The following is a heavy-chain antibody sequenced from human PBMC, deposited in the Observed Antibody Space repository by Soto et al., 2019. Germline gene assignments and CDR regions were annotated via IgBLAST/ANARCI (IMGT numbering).Heavy chain of an antibody. J-gene: IGHJ6*02. CDR2: ISARGGST. CDR3: ARDPPNDKTQLDYGMDV. CDR1: GFTFSSYT. V-gene: IGHV3-23*01. D-gene: IGHD2-2*01. Sequence: EVQLLESGGGLGQGGGALRLSCAASGFTFSSYTMNWVRQAPGKGLEWVPLISARGGSTYYADSVKGRFTISRDNSKNTLYLQMNSLRAEDTGVYYCARDPPNDKTQLDYGMDVWGQGTAVTVSS.